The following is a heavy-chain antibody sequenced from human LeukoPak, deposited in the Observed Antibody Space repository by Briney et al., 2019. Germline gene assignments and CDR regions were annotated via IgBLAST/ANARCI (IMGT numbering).Heavy chain of an antibody. D-gene: IGHD3-22*01. V-gene: IGHV3-11*04. CDR3: ARFNYDSSVPDAFDI. CDR1: GFTFSDYY. CDR2: ISSSGSTI. Sequence: GGSLRLSCAASGFTFSDYYTSWIRQAPGKGLEWVSYISSSGSTIYYADSVKGRFTISRDNAKNSLYLQMNSLRAEDTAVYYCARFNYDSSVPDAFDIWGQGTMVTVSS. J-gene: IGHJ3*02.